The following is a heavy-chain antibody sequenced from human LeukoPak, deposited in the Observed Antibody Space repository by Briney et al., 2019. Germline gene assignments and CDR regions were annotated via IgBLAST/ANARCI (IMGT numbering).Heavy chain of an antibody. CDR2: MKEDGSDE. J-gene: IGHJ4*02. CDR1: GFSFSSYT. D-gene: IGHD2-8*01. CDR3: ARGGRMYGDS. Sequence: GGSLRLSCAASGFSFSSYTMSWVRQAPGKGLEWVAKMKEDGSDENYVDSVKGRFTIFRDNAKNSLFLQMNSLRAEDTAVYFCARGGRMYGDSWGQGTLVTVSS. V-gene: IGHV3-7*04.